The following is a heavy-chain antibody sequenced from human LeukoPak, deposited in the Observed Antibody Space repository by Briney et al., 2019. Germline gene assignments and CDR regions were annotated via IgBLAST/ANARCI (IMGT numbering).Heavy chain of an antibody. Sequence: GGSLRLSCAASGFSLSSYAMHWVRQAPGKGLEWVSYISRASSTIYYADSVKGRFTISRDNAKNSLYLQMNSLRAEDTAVYYCARSYYSSSCPDYWGQGTLVTVSS. CDR1: GFSLSSYA. D-gene: IGHD6-13*01. CDR3: ARSYYSSSCPDY. V-gene: IGHV3-48*01. CDR2: ISRASSTI. J-gene: IGHJ4*02.